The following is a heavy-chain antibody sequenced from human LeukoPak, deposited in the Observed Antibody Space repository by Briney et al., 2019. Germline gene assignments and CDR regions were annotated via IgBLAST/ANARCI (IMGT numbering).Heavy chain of an antibody. Sequence: GGSLRLSCAASGFTFSSYEMNWVRQAPGKGLEWVAFIRYDGSNKYYADSVKGRFTISRDNSKNTLYLQMNSLRAEDTAVYYCAKEGGTDWGQGTLVTVSS. CDR1: GFTFSSYE. CDR3: AKEGGTD. V-gene: IGHV3-30*02. J-gene: IGHJ4*02. D-gene: IGHD3-16*01. CDR2: IRYDGSNK.